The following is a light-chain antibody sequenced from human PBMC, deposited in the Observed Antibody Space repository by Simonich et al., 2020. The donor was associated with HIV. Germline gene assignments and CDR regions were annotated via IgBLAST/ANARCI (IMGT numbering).Light chain of an antibody. Sequence: EIVLTQSPGTLSLSPGERATLSCRASQSVRSNVAWYQQKPGQAPRLLIYGASTRATGIPARFSGSGSGTEFTLTISSMQSEDFAVYYCQQYNNWPPLTFGGGTKVEIK. J-gene: IGKJ4*01. CDR2: GAS. V-gene: IGKV3-15*01. CDR1: QSVRSN. CDR3: QQYNNWPPLT.